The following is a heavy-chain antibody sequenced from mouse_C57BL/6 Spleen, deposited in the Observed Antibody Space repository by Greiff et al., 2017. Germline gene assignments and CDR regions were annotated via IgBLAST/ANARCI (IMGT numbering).Heavy chain of an antibody. D-gene: IGHD2-4*01. CDR1: GYSITSCYD. CDR3: ARGGLRRGAWFAY. CDR2: ISYSGST. V-gene: IGHV3-1*01. Sequence: EVKLQESGPGMVKPSQSLSLTCTVTGYSITSCYDWHWIRHFPGNKLEWMGYISYSGSTNYNPSLKSRISITHDTSKNPFFLKLNSVTTEDTATYYCARGGLRRGAWFAYWGQGTLVTVSA. J-gene: IGHJ3*01.